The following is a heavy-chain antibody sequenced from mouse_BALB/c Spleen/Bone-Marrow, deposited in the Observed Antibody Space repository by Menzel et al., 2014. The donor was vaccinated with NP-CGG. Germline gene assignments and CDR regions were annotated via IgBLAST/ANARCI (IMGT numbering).Heavy chain of an antibody. V-gene: IGHV4-1*02. CDR2: INPDSSTI. CDR3: AREWDWYFDV. J-gene: IGHJ1*01. CDR1: GFDFSRYW. Sequence: EVNVVESGGGLVQPGGSLKLSCAASGFDFSRYWMSWVRQAPGKGLEWIGEINPDSSTINYTPSLKDKFIISRDNAKNTLYLQMSKVRSEDTALYYCAREWDWYFDVWAQGPRSPSPQ. D-gene: IGHD1-3*01.